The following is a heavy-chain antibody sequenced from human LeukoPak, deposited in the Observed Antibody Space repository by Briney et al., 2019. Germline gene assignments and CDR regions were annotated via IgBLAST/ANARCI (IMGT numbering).Heavy chain of an antibody. Sequence: SETLSLTCTVSGGSISSYYWSWIRQPPGKGLEWIGYIYYSGSTNYNPSLKSRVTISVDTSKNQFSLKLSSVTAADTAVYYCARAPYSSSWVYYFDYWGQGTLVTVSS. D-gene: IGHD6-13*01. CDR2: IYYSGST. CDR3: ARAPYSSSWVYYFDY. V-gene: IGHV4-59*12. CDR1: GGSISSYY. J-gene: IGHJ4*02.